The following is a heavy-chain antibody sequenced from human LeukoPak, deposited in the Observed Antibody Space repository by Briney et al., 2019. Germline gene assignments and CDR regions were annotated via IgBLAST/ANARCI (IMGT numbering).Heavy chain of an antibody. CDR3: ATQGLRSFDDY. Sequence: SETLSLTCTVSGGSISSYYWSWIRQPPGKGLEWIGEINHSGSTNYNPSLKSRVTISVDTSKNQFSLKLSSVTAADTAVYYCATQGLRSFDDYWGQGTLVTVSS. D-gene: IGHD2-21*02. V-gene: IGHV4-34*01. J-gene: IGHJ4*02. CDR2: INHSGST. CDR1: GGSISSYY.